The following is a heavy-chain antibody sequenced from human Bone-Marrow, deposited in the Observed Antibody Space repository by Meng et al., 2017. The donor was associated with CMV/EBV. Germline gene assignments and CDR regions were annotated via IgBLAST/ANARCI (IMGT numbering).Heavy chain of an antibody. J-gene: IGHJ4*01. D-gene: IGHD2-15*01. CDR2: ISWNSGSI. Sequence: SLKISCAASGFRFDDYAMHWVRQAPGKGLEWVSGISWNSGSIGYVDSVKGRFTISRDDAKNSLYLQMNTLRADDTGVYYCVRDQVQVEADSRGPFDLWGHGTLVTVSS. CDR3: VRDQVQVEADSRGPFDL. V-gene: IGHV3-9*01. CDR1: GFRFDDYA.